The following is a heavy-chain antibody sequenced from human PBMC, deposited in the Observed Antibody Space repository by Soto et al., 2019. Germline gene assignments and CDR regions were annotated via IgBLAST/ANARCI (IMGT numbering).Heavy chain of an antibody. CDR2: INGRDGAI. CDR3: ARDHLWAFDY. CDR1: GFSFSVYS. V-gene: IGHV3-48*02. D-gene: IGHD3-3*02. Sequence: LRLSCAASGFSFSVYSMNWVRQAPGKGLEWVSYINGRDGAINYVDSVKGRFTISIDIAKNSLYLQMNSLRDEDTAVYFCARDHLWAFDYWGQGVLVTVS. J-gene: IGHJ4*02.